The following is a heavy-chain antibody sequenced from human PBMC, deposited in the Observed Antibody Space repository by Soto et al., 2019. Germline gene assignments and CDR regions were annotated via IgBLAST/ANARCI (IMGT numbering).Heavy chain of an antibody. CDR2: ISWDGGIT. J-gene: IGHJ4*02. CDR1: GFTFNAYT. D-gene: IGHD3-9*01. Sequence: GGSLRLSCAASGFTFNAYTMHWVRQAPGRGLEWVSLISWDGGITYYGDSVKGRFTVSRDNSDNSLYLQMTSLRSDDTAFYYCAKDSYDILTGQKRYFDSWGQGTLVTVSS. V-gene: IGHV3-43*01. CDR3: AKDSYDILTGQKRYFDS.